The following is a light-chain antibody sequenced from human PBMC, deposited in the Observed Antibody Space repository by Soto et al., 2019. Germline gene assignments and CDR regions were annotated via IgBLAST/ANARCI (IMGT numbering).Light chain of an antibody. J-gene: IGKJ2*01. CDR3: QQLYSYPHT. CDR1: QGIRSY. V-gene: IGKV1-9*01. CDR2: TAS. Sequence: DLQLTQSPSFLSASVGDRVTITCRASQGIRSYLAWYQQKPGKAPKLLIYTASTLQSGVPSRFSGSGSGTEFTLTISSLQPEDFATYYCQQLYSYPHTFGQGTKLEIK.